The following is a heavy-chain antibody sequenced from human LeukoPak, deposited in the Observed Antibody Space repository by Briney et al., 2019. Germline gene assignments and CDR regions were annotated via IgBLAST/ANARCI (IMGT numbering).Heavy chain of an antibody. CDR3: ARAGGFTMVRGAVNNWFDP. J-gene: IGHJ5*02. Sequence: SETLSLTCIVSGGSISSYYWSWIRQPPGKGLEWIGYIYSSGSTNYNPSLKSRVSISVDTSKNQFSLKLSSVTAADTAVYYCARAGGFTMVRGAVNNWFDPWGQGTLVTVSS. CDR1: GGSISSYY. D-gene: IGHD3-10*01. CDR2: IYSSGST. V-gene: IGHV4-59*12.